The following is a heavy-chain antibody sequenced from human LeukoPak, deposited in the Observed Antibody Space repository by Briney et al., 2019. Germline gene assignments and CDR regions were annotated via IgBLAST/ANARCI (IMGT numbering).Heavy chain of an antibody. J-gene: IGHJ4*02. D-gene: IGHD6-19*01. V-gene: IGHV3-30*02. Sequence: GGSLRLSCAASGFIFSSYGMHWARQAPGKGLEWVAFIRYDGSDKYYADSVKGRFTISRDKSKNTLYLQMSSLRAEDTAVYYCARGHSSGWYDQYYFDHWGQGTPVTVSS. CDR1: GFIFSSYG. CDR2: IRYDGSDK. CDR3: ARGHSSGWYDQYYFDH.